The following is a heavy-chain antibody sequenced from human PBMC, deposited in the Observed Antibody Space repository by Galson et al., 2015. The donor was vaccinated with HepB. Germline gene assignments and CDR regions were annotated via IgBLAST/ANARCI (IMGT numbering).Heavy chain of an antibody. J-gene: IGHJ4*02. CDR3: ARADWTMVDPCDPDF. CDR2: IFPDDSDT. V-gene: IGHV5-51*01. Sequence: QSGAEVKKPGESLQISCKGSGYWFSRYWIAWVRQMPGKGLEWMGIIFPDDSDTRYSPSFQGRVSISADKSISTAYLQWSSLRASDTAMYYCARADWTMVDPCDPDFGGQGTLVTVSS. D-gene: IGHD4/OR15-4a*01. CDR1: GYWFSRYW.